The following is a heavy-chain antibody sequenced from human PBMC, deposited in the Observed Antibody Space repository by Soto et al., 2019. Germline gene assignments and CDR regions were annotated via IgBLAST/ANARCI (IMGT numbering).Heavy chain of an antibody. J-gene: IGHJ6*02. Sequence: SVKVSCKASGGTFSSYAISWVRQAPGQGLEWMGGIIPIFGTANYAQKFQGRGTITADESTSTAYMELSSLRSEDTAVYYCARDPLARPPQTGYYYGMDVWGQGTTVTVSS. CDR2: IIPIFGTA. CDR3: ARDPLARPPQTGYYYGMDV. D-gene: IGHD6-6*01. V-gene: IGHV1-69*13. CDR1: GGTFSSYA.